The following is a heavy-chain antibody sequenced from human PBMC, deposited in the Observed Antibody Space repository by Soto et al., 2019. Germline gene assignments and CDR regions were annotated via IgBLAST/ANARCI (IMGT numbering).Heavy chain of an antibody. CDR3: VKNSGGFHS. Sequence: EVQLLEAGGGFIQPGGSLRLSCAASGFTPSSSDMSWVRQGPGKGLEWVSTIDGAGRITYYADSVKGRFTISRDNYKNTMYLQMESLGADDTAVHYCVKNSGGFHSWGQGALVTVSS. V-gene: IGHV3-23*01. J-gene: IGHJ5*01. CDR1: GFTPSSSD. CDR2: IDGAGRIT. D-gene: IGHD3-10*01.